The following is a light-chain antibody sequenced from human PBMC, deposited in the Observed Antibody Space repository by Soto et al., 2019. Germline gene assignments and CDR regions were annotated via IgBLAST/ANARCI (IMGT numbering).Light chain of an antibody. Sequence: QSALTQPASVSGSPGQSITISCTGTSTDVGGYNYVSWYQQHPGKAPKLMISDVSNRPSGVSIRFSGSKSGNTASLTISVLQAENEAYYYCNSYSSSTTLYLFGTGTKVTVL. J-gene: IGLJ1*01. CDR3: NSYSSSTTLYL. CDR1: STDVGGYNY. V-gene: IGLV2-14*01. CDR2: DVS.